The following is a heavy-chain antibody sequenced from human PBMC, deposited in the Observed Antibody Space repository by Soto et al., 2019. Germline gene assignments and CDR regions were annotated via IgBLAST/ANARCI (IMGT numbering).Heavy chain of an antibody. CDR2: ISWDGVKT. CDR3: VKGGNRGSGIDY. D-gene: IGHD3-10*01. J-gene: IGHJ4*02. Sequence: VHLAQSGGVVVQPGGSLRLSCAASGFTFDDYPMHWVRQAPGKGLEWVSHISWDGVKTYYADSLRGRFTISRDNSKNSLYLEMRSLTTDDTAFYYCVKGGNRGSGIDYWGQGSLVTVSS. V-gene: IGHV3-43*01. CDR1: GFTFDDYP.